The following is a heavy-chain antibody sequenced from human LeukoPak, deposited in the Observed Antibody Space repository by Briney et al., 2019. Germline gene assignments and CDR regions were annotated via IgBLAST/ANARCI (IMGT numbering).Heavy chain of an antibody. CDR2: INHNGNVN. CDR3: ARGGYSSY. CDR1: GFTFSSYW. J-gene: IGHJ4*02. D-gene: IGHD6-13*01. Sequence: PGGSLRLSCAASGFTFSSYWMNWARQAPGKGLEWVASINHNGNVNYYVDSVKGRFTISRDNAKNSLYLQMNSLRAEDTAVYYCARGGYSSYWGQGTLVTVSS. V-gene: IGHV3-7*03.